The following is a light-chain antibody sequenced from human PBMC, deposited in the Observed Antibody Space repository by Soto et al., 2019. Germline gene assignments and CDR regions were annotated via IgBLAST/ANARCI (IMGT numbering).Light chain of an antibody. CDR2: EVS. Sequence: QAVVTQPASVSGSPGQSITISCTGTSSDVGGYNYVSWYQQHPGKAPKLMIYEVSNRPSGVSNRFSGSKSGNTASLTISGLQADDEADYYCSSYTSSSTYVFGTGTKLTVL. J-gene: IGLJ1*01. CDR1: SSDVGGYNY. CDR3: SSYTSSSTYV. V-gene: IGLV2-14*01.